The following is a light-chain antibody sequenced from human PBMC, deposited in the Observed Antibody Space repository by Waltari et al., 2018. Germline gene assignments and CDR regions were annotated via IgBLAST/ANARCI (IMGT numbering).Light chain of an antibody. J-gene: IGLJ1*01. CDR3: QVWDSSSDHYI. CDR2: YDS. CDR1: NNGSKN. Sequence: SYEVTQPRSVSVSPGQTARITVGGDNNGSKNVHWYHQKQARAPVLVIYYDSDRPSWIPERFSGSNSGNTATLTISGVEAGDEADYYCQVWDSSSDHYIFGAGTRLTVL. V-gene: IGLV3-21*01.